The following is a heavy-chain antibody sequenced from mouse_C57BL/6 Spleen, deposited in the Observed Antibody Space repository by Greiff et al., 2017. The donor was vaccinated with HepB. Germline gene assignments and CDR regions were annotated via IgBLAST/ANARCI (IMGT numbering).Heavy chain of an antibody. J-gene: IGHJ4*01. CDR1: GYAFSSSW. CDR3: ARSHAMDY. Sequence: QVQLQQSGPELVKPGASVKISCTASGYAFSSSWMTWVKQRPGKGLEWIGRIDPGDGDTNYNGKFKGKATLTADNSSSTAYMQLSSLTSEDSAVYVCARSHAMDYWGKGTSVTVSS. V-gene: IGHV1-82*01. CDR2: IDPGDGDT.